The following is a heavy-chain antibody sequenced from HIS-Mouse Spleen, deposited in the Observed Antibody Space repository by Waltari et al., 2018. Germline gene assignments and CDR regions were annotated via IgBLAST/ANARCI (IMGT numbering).Heavy chain of an antibody. Sequence: QVQLQQWGAGLFKPSETLSLTCAVSGGSVSGYYWSWIRQPPGKGLEWIGEINHSGTTNYNPSLKSRVTISVDTSKNQFSLKLSSVTAADTAVYYCARMGPASGSYGDYWGQGTLVTVSS. CDR2: INHSGTT. D-gene: IGHD1-26*01. J-gene: IGHJ4*02. CDR3: ARMGPASGSYGDY. V-gene: IGHV4-34*01. CDR1: GGSVSGYY.